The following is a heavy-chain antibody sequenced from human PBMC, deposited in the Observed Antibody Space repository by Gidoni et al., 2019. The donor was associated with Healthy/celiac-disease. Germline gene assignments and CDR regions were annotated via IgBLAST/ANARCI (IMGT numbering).Heavy chain of an antibody. CDR2: IYPGDSDT. D-gene: IGHD2-2*01. J-gene: IGHJ5*02. V-gene: IGHV5-51*01. CDR3: ARHDRRYCSSTSCYGDNWFDP. Sequence: EVQLVQSGAEVKKPGESLKISGKGSGYSFTSYWIGWVRQMPGKGLEWMGIIYPGDSDTRYSPSFQGQVTISADKSISTAYLQWSSLKASDTAMYYCARHDRRYCSSTSCYGDNWFDPWGQGTLVTVSS. CDR1: GYSFTSYW.